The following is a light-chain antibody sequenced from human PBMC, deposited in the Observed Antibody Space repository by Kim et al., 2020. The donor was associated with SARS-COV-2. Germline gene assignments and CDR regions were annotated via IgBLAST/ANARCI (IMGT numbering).Light chain of an antibody. CDR2: GAS. CDR3: QQYNNWPPLT. V-gene: IGKV3-15*01. CDR1: KSVSSD. Sequence: SPGERATPSCRASKSVSSDLAWYQQKPGQAPRLLIYGASTRATGIPARFSGSGSGTEFTLPISSLQSEDFAVYYCQQYNNWPPLTFGGGTKVDIK. J-gene: IGKJ4*01.